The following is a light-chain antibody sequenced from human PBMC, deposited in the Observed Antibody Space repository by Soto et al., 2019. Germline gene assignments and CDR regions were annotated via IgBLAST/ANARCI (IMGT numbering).Light chain of an antibody. CDR1: QSVSSSY. CDR2: GAA. CDR3: QQYCSSPYT. Sequence: EIVLTQSPGTLSLSPGERATLSCRASQSVSSSYLAWYQQKPGQAPRLLIYGAAIRATGIPDRFSGSESGTDFTLTITGLEPDDFAVYYCQQYCSSPYTFCQGTKLESK. V-gene: IGKV3-20*01. J-gene: IGKJ2*01.